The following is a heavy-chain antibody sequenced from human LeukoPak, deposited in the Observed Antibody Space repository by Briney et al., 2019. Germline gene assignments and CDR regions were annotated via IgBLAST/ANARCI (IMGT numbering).Heavy chain of an antibody. J-gene: IGHJ6*03. CDR1: GYIFTDYY. D-gene: IGHD2-2*02. V-gene: IGHV1-69*13. CDR2: IIPIFGTA. Sequence: ASVKVSCKASGYIFTDYYMHWVRQAPGQGLEWMGGIIPIFGTANYAQKFQGRVTITADESTSTAYMELSSLRSEDTAVYYCARGYCSSTSCYTGSYYYMDVWGKGTTVTVSS. CDR3: ARGYCSSTSCYTGSYYYMDV.